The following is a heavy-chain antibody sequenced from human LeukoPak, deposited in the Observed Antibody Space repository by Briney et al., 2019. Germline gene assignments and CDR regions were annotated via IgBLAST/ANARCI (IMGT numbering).Heavy chain of an antibody. Sequence: PSETLSLTCTVPVGSISSYCWSWIPQPPGQGLELIGYMYDSGSANYNPSLKSRVTISVDTSKNQFSLRLSSVTAADTAVYYCARHGGSYTFDFWGQGVLVTVSS. J-gene: IGHJ4*02. CDR1: VGSISSYC. V-gene: IGHV4-59*01. CDR3: ARHGGSYTFDF. CDR2: MYDSGSA. D-gene: IGHD1-26*01.